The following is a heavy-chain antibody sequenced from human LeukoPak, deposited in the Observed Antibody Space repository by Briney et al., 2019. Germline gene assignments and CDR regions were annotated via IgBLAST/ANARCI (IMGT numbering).Heavy chain of an antibody. J-gene: IGHJ6*02. CDR2: ISGDGGST. CDR1: GYTFDDYA. V-gene: IGHV3-43*02. Sequence: GRSLRLSCEASGYTFDDYAMHWVRQAPGKGLEWVSLISGDGGSTYYADSVKGRFTISRDSSKNSLYLQMNSLRTEDTALYYCAKGFSVLASNHYYYYYGMDVWGQGTTVTVSS. CDR3: AKGFSVLASNHYYYYYGMDV. D-gene: IGHD3-3*01.